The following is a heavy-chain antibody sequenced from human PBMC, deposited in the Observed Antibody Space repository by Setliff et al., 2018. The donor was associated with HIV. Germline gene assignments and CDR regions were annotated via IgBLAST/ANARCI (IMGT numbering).Heavy chain of an antibody. CDR3: ATSPAGEILGSRPFYFDY. CDR2: IYYSGST. D-gene: IGHD3-10*01. V-gene: IGHV4-31*03. CDR1: GDSINSGNYY. Sequence: TSETLSLTCTVSGDSINSGNYYWSWIRQRPGKGLEWIGYIYYSGSTYYSPSLKSRVTISEDTSKNQFSLKMRSVTAADTAVYYCATSPAGEILGSRPFYFDYWGQGTLVTSPQ. J-gene: IGHJ4*02.